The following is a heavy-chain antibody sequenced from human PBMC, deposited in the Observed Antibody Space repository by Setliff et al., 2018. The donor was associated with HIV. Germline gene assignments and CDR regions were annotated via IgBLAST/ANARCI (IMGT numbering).Heavy chain of an antibody. V-gene: IGHV1-18*01. J-gene: IGHJ5*02. Sequence: ASVKVSCKASGGTFSSYAISWVRQAPGQGLEWMGWISAYNGNTNYAQKLQGRVTMTTDTSTSTAYMELRSLRSDDTAVYYCARYSYGYVRDLRFDPWGQGTLVTVSS. CDR1: GGTFSSYA. CDR3: ARYSYGYVRDLRFDP. CDR2: ISAYNGNT. D-gene: IGHD5-18*01.